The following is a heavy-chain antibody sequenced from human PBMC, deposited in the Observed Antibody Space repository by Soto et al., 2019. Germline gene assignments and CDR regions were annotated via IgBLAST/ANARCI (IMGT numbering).Heavy chain of an antibody. V-gene: IGHV4-34*01. Sequence: PSETLSLTCAVYGGSFRGYYWSWIRQPPGKGLEWIGEINHSGSTNYNPSLKSRVTMSADTSKGQFSLKLSAVTAADTAVYYCARGRCSATYCYSNFDSWGQGTLVTVSS. J-gene: IGHJ4*02. D-gene: IGHD2-15*01. CDR1: GGSFRGYY. CDR3: ARGRCSATYCYSNFDS. CDR2: INHSGST.